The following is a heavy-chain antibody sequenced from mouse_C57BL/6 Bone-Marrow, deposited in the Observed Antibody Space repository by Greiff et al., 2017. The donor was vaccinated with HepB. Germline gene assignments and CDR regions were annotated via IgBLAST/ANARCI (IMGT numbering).Heavy chain of an antibody. CDR2: IRSKSNNYAT. D-gene: IGHD2-1*01. CDR3: VRPYYGNYADYAMDY. Sequence: EVKLQESGGGLVQPKGSLKLSCAASGFSFNTYAMNWVRQAPGKGLEWVARIRSKSNNYATYYADSVKDRFTISRDDSESMLYLQMNNLKTEDTAMYYCVRPYYGNYADYAMDYWGQGTSVTVSS. J-gene: IGHJ4*01. V-gene: IGHV10-1*01. CDR1: GFSFNTYA.